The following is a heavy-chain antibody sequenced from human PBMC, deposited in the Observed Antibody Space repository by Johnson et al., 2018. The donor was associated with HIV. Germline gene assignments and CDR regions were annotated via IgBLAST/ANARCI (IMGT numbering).Heavy chain of an antibody. J-gene: IGHJ3*02. D-gene: IGHD3-10*01. CDR1: GFTFSSYG. V-gene: IGHV3-30*19. CDR3: ASSWFGELSYAFDI. Sequence: QVQLVESGGGVVQPGRSLRLSSAASGFTFSSYGMHWVRQAPGKGLEWVAVISYDGSDKYYADSVKGRLTISRDSSKNTLYLQMNSLRHEDTAVYYCASSWFGELSYAFDIWGQGTMVTVSS. CDR2: ISYDGSDK.